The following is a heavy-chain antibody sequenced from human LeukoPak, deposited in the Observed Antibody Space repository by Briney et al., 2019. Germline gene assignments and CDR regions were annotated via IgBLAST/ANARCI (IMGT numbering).Heavy chain of an antibody. CDR1: GGSISSYY. CDR2: IYYSGST. Sequence: ETLSLTCTVSGGSISSYYWSWIRQPPGKGLEWIGYIYYSGSTNYNPSLKSRVTISVDTSKNQFSLKLSSVTAADTAVYYCARSFSQTLAFDIWGQGTMVTVSS. CDR3: ARSFSQTLAFDI. V-gene: IGHV4-59*08. J-gene: IGHJ3*02. D-gene: IGHD3-16*02.